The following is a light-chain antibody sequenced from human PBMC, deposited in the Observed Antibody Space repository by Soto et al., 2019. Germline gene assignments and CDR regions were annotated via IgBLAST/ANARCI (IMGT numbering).Light chain of an antibody. CDR1: QSVSSSY. CDR2: GAS. Sequence: EIVLTQSPGTLSLSPGERATLSCRASQSVSSSYLAWYQQKPGQAPRLLIYGASSRATGIPDRFSGSGSGTDFTLTISRLEPEDFAVYYCSAQRTFGQGTKVEIK. J-gene: IGKJ1*01. V-gene: IGKV3-20*01. CDR3: SAQRT.